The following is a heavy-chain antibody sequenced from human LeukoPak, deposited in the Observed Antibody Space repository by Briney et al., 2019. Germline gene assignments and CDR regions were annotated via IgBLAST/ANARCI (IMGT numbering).Heavy chain of an antibody. CDR2: IIPILGIA. D-gene: IGHD3-10*01. V-gene: IGHV1-69*02. J-gene: IGHJ5*02. CDR3: ARVNMVLSWFDP. CDR1: GGTFSSYT. Sequence: ASVKVSCKXSGGTFSSYTISWVRQAPGQGLEWMGRIIPILGIANYAQKFQGRVTITADKSTSTAYMELSSLRSEDTAVYYCARVNMVLSWFDPWGQGTLVTVSS.